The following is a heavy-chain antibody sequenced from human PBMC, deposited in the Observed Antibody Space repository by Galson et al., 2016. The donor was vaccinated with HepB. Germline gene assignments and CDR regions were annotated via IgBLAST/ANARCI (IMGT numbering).Heavy chain of an antibody. CDR2: IYYTGGN. Sequence: TLSLTCTVSGVSIGSGDHSWSWIRQPPGGGLEWIGYIYYTGGNFYTPSLKSRVTMSVDTSKNQFSLNLTSVTVADTAVYYCARNVIPAAPFDFWAGESWSPSP. D-gene: IGHD2-2*01. CDR3: ARNVIPAAPFDF. CDR1: GVSIGSGDHS. V-gene: IGHV4-30-4*01. J-gene: IGHJ4*02.